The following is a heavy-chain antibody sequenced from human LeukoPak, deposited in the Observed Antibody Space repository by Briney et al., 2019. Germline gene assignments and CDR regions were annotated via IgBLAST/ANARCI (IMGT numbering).Heavy chain of an antibody. CDR2: ITGDGGST. CDR3: AKGMGYYGSGSYSNDYYYYMDV. D-gene: IGHD3-10*01. CDR1: GFTFSSFW. J-gene: IGHJ6*03. V-gene: IGHV3-74*01. Sequence: PGGSLRLSCAASGFTFSSFWMHWVRQAPGKGLVWVSRITGDGGSTVYADSVKGRFTISRDNSKNTLYLQMNSLRAEDTAVYYCAKGMGYYGSGSYSNDYYYYMDVWGKGTTVTVSS.